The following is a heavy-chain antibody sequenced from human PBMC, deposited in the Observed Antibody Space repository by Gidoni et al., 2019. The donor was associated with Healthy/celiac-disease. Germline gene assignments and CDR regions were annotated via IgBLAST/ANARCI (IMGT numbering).Heavy chain of an antibody. CDR3: ARGRTGRNWFDP. CDR1: GGSFSGYY. CDR2: INHSGST. Sequence: QVQLQQWGAGLLKPSETLSLTCAVSGGSFSGYYWSWIRQPPGKGLEWIGEINHSGSTNYNPSLKRQVTISVDTSKNQFSLKLSSVTAADTAVYYCARGRTGRNWFDPWGQGTLVTVSS. J-gene: IGHJ5*02. D-gene: IGHD1-1*01. V-gene: IGHV4-34*01.